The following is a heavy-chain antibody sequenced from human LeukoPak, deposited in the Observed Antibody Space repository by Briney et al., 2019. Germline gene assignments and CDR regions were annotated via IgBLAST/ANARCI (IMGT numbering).Heavy chain of an antibody. D-gene: IGHD3-10*01. J-gene: IGHJ4*02. V-gene: IGHV3-15*01. CDR3: GLGSGRSDFDY. CDR2: IKSKDDGATR. Sequence: GGSLRLSCVVTGFSFSNAWMSWVRQAPGKGLEWVGRIKSKDDGATRDFAAPVRGRFSISRDDSKNTVYLQMDNPRSDDSAVYYCGLGSGRSDFDYWGQGTLVTVSS. CDR1: GFSFSNAW.